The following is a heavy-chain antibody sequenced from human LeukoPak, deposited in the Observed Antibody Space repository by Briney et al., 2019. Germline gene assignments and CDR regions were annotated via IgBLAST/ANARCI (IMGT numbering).Heavy chain of an antibody. D-gene: IGHD3-22*01. J-gene: IGHJ4*02. CDR1: GYTFTGYY. CDR3: ANTMIVVN. V-gene: IGHV1-2*06. Sequence: ASVKVSCKASGYTFTGYYMHWVRQAPGQGLEGMGRINPNSGGTNYAQKFQGSVNMTKDTSISTAYMELSRLRSDDTAVYYCANTMIVVNWGQGTLVTVSS. CDR2: INPNSGGT.